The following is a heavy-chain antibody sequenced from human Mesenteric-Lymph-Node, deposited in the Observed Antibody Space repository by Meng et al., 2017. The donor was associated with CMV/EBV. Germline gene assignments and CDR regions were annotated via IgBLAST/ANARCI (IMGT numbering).Heavy chain of an antibody. CDR1: GFTVSSNY. J-gene: IGHJ4*02. V-gene: IGHV3-53*01. CDR2: IYSGSNS. D-gene: IGHD4-11*01. Sequence: GGSLRLSCAASGFTVSSNYMSWVRQAPGKGLEWVSVIYSGSNSYYGDSVKGRFTISRDNSKNTLYLQMNSLRVEDTAVYYCATYSNYYFDYWGEGTLVTVSS. CDR3: ATYSNYYFDY.